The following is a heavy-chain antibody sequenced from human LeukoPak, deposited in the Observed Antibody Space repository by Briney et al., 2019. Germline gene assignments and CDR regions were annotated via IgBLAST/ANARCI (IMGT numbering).Heavy chain of an antibody. CDR2: IYSGGST. D-gene: IGHD3-9*01. J-gene: IGHJ4*02. CDR1: GFTVSSNY. Sequence: PGGSLRLSCAASGFTVSSNYMSWVRQAPGKGLEWVSVIYSGGSTYYADSVKGRFTISRDNSKNTLYLQMNSLRAEDTAVYYCAREYYDILTGYYTAFDYWGQGTLVTVSS. CDR3: AREYYDILTGYYTAFDY. V-gene: IGHV3-66*01.